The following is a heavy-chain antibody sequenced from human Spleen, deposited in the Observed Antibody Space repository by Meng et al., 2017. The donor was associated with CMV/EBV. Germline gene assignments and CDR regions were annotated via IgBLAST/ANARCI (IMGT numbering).Heavy chain of an antibody. J-gene: IGHJ4*02. V-gene: IGHV1-2*02. CDR1: GYFFSDHF. CDR3: ARDRHWGADY. D-gene: IGHD3-16*01. Sequence: ASVKVSCKASGYFFSDHFMHWVRQAPGQGLEWMGWIKPNSGNTNYAQNFQGRVTMTSDSSTTTAYMELSRLTSDDTAVYYCARDRHWGADYWGQGTLVTVSS. CDR2: IKPNSGNT.